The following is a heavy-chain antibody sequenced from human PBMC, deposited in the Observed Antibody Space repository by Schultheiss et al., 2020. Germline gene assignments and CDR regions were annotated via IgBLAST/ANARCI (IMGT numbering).Heavy chain of an antibody. D-gene: IGHD2-15*01. CDR3: VTSTGYCSRARCYPHFDY. V-gene: IGHV3-64D*08. CDR2: ISSDGIFT. J-gene: IGHJ4*02. CDR1: GFTFSGSS. Sequence: GGSLRLSCSASGFTFSGSSMHWVHQAPGKGPEYISTISSDGIFTDYADSVKGRFTISRDDSKTTLYLQMSSLRAEGTAVYYCVTSTGYCSRARCYPHFDYWGQGTLVTVSS.